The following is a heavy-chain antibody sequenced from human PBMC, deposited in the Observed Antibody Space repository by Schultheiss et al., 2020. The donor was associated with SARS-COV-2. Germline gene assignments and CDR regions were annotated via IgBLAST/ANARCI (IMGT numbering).Heavy chain of an antibody. J-gene: IGHJ6*02. CDR3: ARLRADYDFWSAPMDV. V-gene: IGHV3-11*01. Sequence: GESLKISCAASGFTFSDYYMTWIRQAPGKGLEWVSYISSVGSTIYYADSLKGRFTISRDNAKNSLYLQMNSLRADDTAVYYCARLRADYDFWSAPMDVWGQGTTVTVSS. CDR1: GFTFSDYY. D-gene: IGHD3-3*01. CDR2: ISSVGSTI.